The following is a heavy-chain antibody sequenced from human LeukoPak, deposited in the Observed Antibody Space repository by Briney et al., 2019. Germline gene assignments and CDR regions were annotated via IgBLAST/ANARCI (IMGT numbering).Heavy chain of an antibody. J-gene: IGHJ6*03. Sequence: GGSPRLSCAASGFTFSDYYMGWIRQAPGKGLEWVSYISSSGSTIYYADSVKGRFTISRDNAKNSLYLQMNSLRAEDTAVYYCAGVAGSWDMDVWGKGTTVTVSS. V-gene: IGHV3-11*04. CDR2: ISSSGSTI. CDR1: GFTFSDYY. CDR3: AGVAGSWDMDV. D-gene: IGHD6-13*01.